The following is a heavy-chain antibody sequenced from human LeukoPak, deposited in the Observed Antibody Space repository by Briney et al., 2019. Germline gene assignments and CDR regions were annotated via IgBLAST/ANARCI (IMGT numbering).Heavy chain of an antibody. J-gene: IGHJ5*02. CDR3: ARGGNYWPQWWFDP. CDR2: IYSSGST. Sequence: SQTLSLTCTVSGGSISSGSYYWSWIRQPAGKGLEWIGRIYSSGSTNYNPSLKSRVTISLDTSKNQFSLELNSVTPADTAVYYCARGGNYWPQWWFDPWGRGTLVSVSS. V-gene: IGHV4-61*02. CDR1: GGSISSGSYY. D-gene: IGHD1-26*01.